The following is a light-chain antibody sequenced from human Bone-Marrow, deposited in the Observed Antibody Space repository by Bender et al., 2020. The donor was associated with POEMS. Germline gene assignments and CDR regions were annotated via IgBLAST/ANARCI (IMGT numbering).Light chain of an antibody. CDR1: KLGDKY. CDR3: QTWDSSTNGVV. J-gene: IGLJ2*01. V-gene: IGLV3-1*01. CDR2: QDS. Sequence: SYELIQPPSASVSPGQTASITCSGDKLGDKYACWYQQKPGQSPVLVIYQDSKRPSGIPERFSGSNSGNTATLTISGTQAMDEADYYCQTWDSSTNGVVFGGGTKLTVL.